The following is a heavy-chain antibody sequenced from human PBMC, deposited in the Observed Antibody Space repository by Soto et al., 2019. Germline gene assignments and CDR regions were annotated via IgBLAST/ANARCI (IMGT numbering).Heavy chain of an antibody. V-gene: IGHV2-26*01. CDR3: ARSLGYCSSTSCEYYYYGMDV. J-gene: IGHJ6*02. CDR1: GFSLSNARMS. D-gene: IGHD2-2*01. CDR2: IFSNDEK. Sequence: SGPTLVNPTETLTLTCTVSGFSLSNARMSVSWIRQPPGKALEWLAHIFSNDEKSYSTSLKSRLTISKDTSKSQVVLTMTNMDPVDTATYYCARSLGYCSSTSCEYYYYGMDVWGQGTTVTVSS.